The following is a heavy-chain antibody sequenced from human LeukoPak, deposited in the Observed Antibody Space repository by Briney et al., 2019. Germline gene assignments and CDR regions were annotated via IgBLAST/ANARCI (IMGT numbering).Heavy chain of an antibody. J-gene: IGHJ3*02. Sequence: SETLSLTCSVSGGALSSGDYYWSWIRQRPGRGLELIAYIYYSGTTHYNPSLKSRLDISLDTSKNQFSLRLGSVTAADTAVYYCARVVAAHDAFDIWGQGTMVTVSS. V-gene: IGHV4-31*03. CDR1: GGALSSGDYY. CDR3: ARVVAAHDAFDI. D-gene: IGHD2-2*01. CDR2: IYYSGTT.